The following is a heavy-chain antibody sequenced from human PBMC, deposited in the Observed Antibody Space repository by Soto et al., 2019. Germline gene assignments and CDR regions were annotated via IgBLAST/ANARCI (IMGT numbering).Heavy chain of an antibody. Sequence: SETLSLTCTVSGCSVSSGSYYWSWIRQPPGKGLEWIGYIYYSGSTNYNPSLKSRVTISVDTSKNQFSLKLSSVTAADTAVYYCARAVSVVAAIQYNWFDPWGQGTLVTVSS. J-gene: IGHJ5*02. CDR2: IYYSGST. CDR3: ARAVSVVAAIQYNWFDP. D-gene: IGHD2-15*01. CDR1: GCSVSSGSYY. V-gene: IGHV4-61*01.